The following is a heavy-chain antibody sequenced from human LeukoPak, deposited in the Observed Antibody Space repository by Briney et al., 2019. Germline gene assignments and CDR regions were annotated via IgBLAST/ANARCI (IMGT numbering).Heavy chain of an antibody. J-gene: IGHJ4*02. CDR3: ARLHYYDSSGYYALVSYFDY. Sequence: PSETLSLTCTVSGGSISSGDYYWSWIRQPPGKGLEWIGYIYYSGSTYYNPSLKSRVTISVDTSKNQFSLKLSSVTAADTAVYYCARLHYYDSSGYYALVSYFDYWGQGTLVTVSS. CDR2: IYYSGST. D-gene: IGHD3-22*01. V-gene: IGHV4-30-4*01. CDR1: GGSISSGDYY.